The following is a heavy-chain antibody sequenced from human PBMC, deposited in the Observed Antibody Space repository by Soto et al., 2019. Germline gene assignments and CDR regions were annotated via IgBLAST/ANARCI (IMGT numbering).Heavy chain of an antibody. CDR3: ARDPMAAAGTVVWDDY. CDR1: GFTFSDYY. J-gene: IGHJ4*02. Sequence: QVQLVESGGGLVKPGGSLRLSCAASGFTFSDYYMSWIRQAPGKGLEWVSYISSSSSYTNYADSVKGRFTISRDNAKNSLYLQMNSLRAEDTAVYYCARDPMAAAGTVVWDDYWGQGTLVTVSS. CDR2: ISSSSSYT. D-gene: IGHD6-13*01. V-gene: IGHV3-11*06.